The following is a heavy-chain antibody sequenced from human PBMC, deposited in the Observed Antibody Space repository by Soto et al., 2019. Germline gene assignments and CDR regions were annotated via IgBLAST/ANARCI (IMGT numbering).Heavy chain of an antibody. V-gene: IGHV1-2*02. CDR1: GYTFTGYY. D-gene: IGHD2-15*01. CDR3: ASAKILEGYCSGGSCAHFDY. J-gene: IGHJ4*02. Sequence: ASVKVSCKASGYTFTGYYIHWVRQAPGQGLEWMGRINPNSGGTNYEQNFQGRVTMTRDTSISTAYMELSSLRYDDTAVYYRASAKILEGYCSGGSCAHFDYWGQGTLVTVSS. CDR2: INPNSGGT.